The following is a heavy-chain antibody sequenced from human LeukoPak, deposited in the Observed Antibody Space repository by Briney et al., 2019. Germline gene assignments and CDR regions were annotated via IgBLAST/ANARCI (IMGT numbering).Heavy chain of an antibody. J-gene: IGHJ4*02. CDR2: IIPIFGTA. V-gene: IGHV1-69*05. CDR3: ARDGGPYYDFWSGPHGFDY. CDR1: GGTFSSYA. Sequence: GASVKVSCKASGGTFSSYAISWVRQAPGQGLEWMGGIIPIFGTANYAQKFQGRVTITTDESTSTAYMELSSLRSEDTAVYYCARDGGPYYDFWSGPHGFDYWGQGTLVTVSS. D-gene: IGHD3-3*01.